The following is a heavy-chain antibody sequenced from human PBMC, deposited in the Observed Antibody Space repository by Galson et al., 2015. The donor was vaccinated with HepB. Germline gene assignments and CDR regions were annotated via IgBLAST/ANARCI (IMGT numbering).Heavy chain of an antibody. Sequence: SLRLSCAASGFTFSSYAMSWVRQAPGKGLEWVSAISGSGGSTYYADSVKGRFTISRDNSKNTLYLQMNSLRAEDTAVYYCAKEFALQDPIHDYGGNPLAEFDYWGQGTLVTVSS. V-gene: IGHV3-23*01. CDR2: ISGSGGST. CDR1: GFTFSSYA. CDR3: AKEFALQDPIHDYGGNPLAEFDY. J-gene: IGHJ4*02. D-gene: IGHD4-23*01.